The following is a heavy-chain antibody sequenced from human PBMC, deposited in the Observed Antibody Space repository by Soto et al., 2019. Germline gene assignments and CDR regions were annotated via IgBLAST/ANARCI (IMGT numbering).Heavy chain of an antibody. D-gene: IGHD2-21*01. CDR2: ISGSGGST. Sequence: PGGSLRLSCAASGFTFSSYAMSWVRQAPGKGLEWVSAISGSGGSTYYADSVKGRFTISRDNSKNTLYLQMNSLRAEDTAVYYCAKDLALFEPETFQFDYWGQGTLVTVSS. CDR1: GFTFSSYA. CDR3: AKDLALFEPETFQFDY. V-gene: IGHV3-23*01. J-gene: IGHJ4*02.